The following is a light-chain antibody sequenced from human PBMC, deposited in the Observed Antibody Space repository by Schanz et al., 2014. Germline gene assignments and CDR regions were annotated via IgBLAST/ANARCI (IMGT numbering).Light chain of an antibody. CDR1: QSVNIN. CDR2: DTS. V-gene: IGKV3D-15*01. CDR3: QQYGTSPIT. Sequence: EIVLTQSPATLSVSPGERATLSCRASQSVNINLAWYQQKPGQAPRLLIYDTSNRATGIPARFSGSGSGTEFTLTISRLEPDDFAVYYCQQYGTSPITFGQGTRLEI. J-gene: IGKJ5*01.